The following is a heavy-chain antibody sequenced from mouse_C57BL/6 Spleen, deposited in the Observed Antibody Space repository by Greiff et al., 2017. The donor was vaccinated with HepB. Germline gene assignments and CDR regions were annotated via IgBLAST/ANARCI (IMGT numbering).Heavy chain of an antibody. V-gene: IGHV5-4*01. CDR1: GFTFSSYA. CDR2: ISDGGSYT. Sequence: EVQLVESGGGLVKPGGSLKLSCAASGFTFSSYAMSWVRQTPEKRLEWVATISDGGSYTYYPDNVKGRFTISRDNAKNNLYLQMSHLKSEDTAMYYCARERIYYGSLWYFDVWGTGTTVTVSS. CDR3: ARERIYYGSLWYFDV. D-gene: IGHD1-1*01. J-gene: IGHJ1*03.